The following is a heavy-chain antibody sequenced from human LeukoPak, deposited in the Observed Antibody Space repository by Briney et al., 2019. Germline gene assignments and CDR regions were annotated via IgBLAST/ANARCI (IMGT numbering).Heavy chain of an antibody. CDR2: IRYDGSNK. Sequence: GGSLRLSCAASGFTFSSYGMHWVRQAPGKGLEWVAFIRYDGSNKYYADSVKGRFTISRDNSKNTLYLQMNSLRAADTAVYYCARYGSGSYSYYFDYWGQGTLVTVSS. J-gene: IGHJ4*02. D-gene: IGHD3-10*01. V-gene: IGHV3-30*02. CDR3: ARYGSGSYSYYFDY. CDR1: GFTFSSYG.